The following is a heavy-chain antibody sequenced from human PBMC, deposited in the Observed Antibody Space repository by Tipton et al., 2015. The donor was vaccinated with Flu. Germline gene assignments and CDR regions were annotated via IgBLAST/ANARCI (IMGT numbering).Heavy chain of an antibody. V-gene: IGHV4-61*02. J-gene: IGHJ4*02. Sequence: TLPLTCTVSGDSITSDNHYWSWLRQPAGKRLEWLGRIHSSGSANYNPSLKSRLTISVDTSKGQFSLNLTSVTAADTGVYFCARDRRSYALDYWGQGTLVAVSS. CDR3: ARDRRSYALDY. CDR2: IHSSGSA. D-gene: IGHD3-16*01. CDR1: GDSITSDNHY.